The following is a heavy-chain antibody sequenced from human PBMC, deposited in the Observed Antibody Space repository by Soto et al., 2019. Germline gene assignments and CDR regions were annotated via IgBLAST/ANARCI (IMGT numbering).Heavy chain of an antibody. Sequence: ASVKVSCKASGYIFTSNVMHWVRQAPGQRLEWMGWIDAGNGNTKYSQKFQGRVTITRDTPASTAFMELSSLRSEDTAVYYCARDHPYPGSSWFFFDLWGQGTLVTVSS. CDR2: IDAGNGNT. J-gene: IGHJ4*02. CDR1: GYIFTSNV. V-gene: IGHV1-3*01. D-gene: IGHD6-13*01. CDR3: ARDHPYPGSSWFFFDL.